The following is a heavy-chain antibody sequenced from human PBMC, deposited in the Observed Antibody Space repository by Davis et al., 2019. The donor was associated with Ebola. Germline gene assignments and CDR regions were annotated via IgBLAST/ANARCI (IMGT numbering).Heavy chain of an antibody. CDR2: IIPILGIA. Sequence: AASVQVSCKASAGTFSSYAISWVRQAPGRGLEWMGRIIPILGIANYAQKFQGRVTITADKSTSTAYMELSSLRSEDTDVYYCASTGIAARGPYYYGMDVWGQGTTVTVSS. D-gene: IGHD6-6*01. V-gene: IGHV1-69*04. CDR3: ASTGIAARGPYYYGMDV. J-gene: IGHJ6*02. CDR1: AGTFSSYA.